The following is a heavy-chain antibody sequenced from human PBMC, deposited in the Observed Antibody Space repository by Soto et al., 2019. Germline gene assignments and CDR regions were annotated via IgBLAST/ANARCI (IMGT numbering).Heavy chain of an antibody. D-gene: IGHD5-12*01. CDR1: GFTFSSYW. CDR3: ARHTNVDIVATISPYFDY. J-gene: IGHJ4*02. Sequence: GGSLRLSCAASGFTFSSYWMSWVRQAPGKGLEWVANIKQEGSEKYYVDSVKGRFTISRDNAKNSLYLQMNSLRAEDTAVYYCARHTNVDIVATISPYFDYWGQGTLVTVSS. CDR2: IKQEGSEK. V-gene: IGHV3-7*01.